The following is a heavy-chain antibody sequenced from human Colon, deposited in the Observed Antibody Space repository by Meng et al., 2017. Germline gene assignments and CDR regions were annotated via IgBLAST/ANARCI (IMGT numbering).Heavy chain of an antibody. CDR1: GLTFSRSG. CDR2: LWSDGSKQ. Sequence: GEFLKISCATSGLTFSRSGMHWVRQAPGKGLEGVAFLWSDGSKQYYADSVKGRFTISRDNSKNTLYLQMNSLRDDDTAVYYCARDKGTYYLDYWGQGTLVTVSS. J-gene: IGHJ4*02. CDR3: ARDKGTYYLDY. D-gene: IGHD3-10*01. V-gene: IGHV3-33*01.